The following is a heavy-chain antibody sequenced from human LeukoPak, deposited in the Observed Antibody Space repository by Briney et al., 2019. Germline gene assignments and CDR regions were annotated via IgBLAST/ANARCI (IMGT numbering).Heavy chain of an antibody. CDR3: AREGHYYGSGSYYNETYYFDY. CDR1: GFTFSSNY. D-gene: IGHD3-10*01. V-gene: IGHV3-66*01. CDR2: IYSGGST. Sequence: GGSLRLPCAASGFTFSSNYMSWVRQAPGKGLEWVSVIYSGGSTYYADSVKGRFTISRDNSKNTLYLQMNSLRAEDTAVYYCAREGHYYGSGSYYNETYYFDYWGQGTLVTVSS. J-gene: IGHJ4*02.